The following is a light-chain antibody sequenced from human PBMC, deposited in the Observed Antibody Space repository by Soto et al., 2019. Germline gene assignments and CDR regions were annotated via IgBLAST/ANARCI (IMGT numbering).Light chain of an antibody. CDR3: LQRSDWRT. CDR2: GVS. J-gene: IGKJ1*01. Sequence: IEMTQSPATLSASPGDRATLSCRASQPVNNNLAWYQHKPGQAPRLLIYGVSTRATGIPARFSGSGSGTDFTLTISRLEPEDFAVYYCLQRSDWRTFGRGTKVDIK. V-gene: IGKV3-11*01. CDR1: QPVNNN.